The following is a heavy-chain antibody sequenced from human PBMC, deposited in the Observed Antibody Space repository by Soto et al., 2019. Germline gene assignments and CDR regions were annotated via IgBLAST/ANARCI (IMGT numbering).Heavy chain of an antibody. CDR1: GFTFSSYG. D-gene: IGHD3-3*01. J-gene: IGHJ4*02. CDR2: IWYDGSNK. CDR3: ARKAIGFWSGSTDY. Sequence: GGSLRLSCAASGFTFSSYGMHWVRQAPGKGLEWVAVIWYDGSNKYYADSVKGRFTISRDNSKNTLYLQMNSLRAEDTAVYYCARKAIGFWSGSTDYWGQGTLVTVSS. V-gene: IGHV3-33*01.